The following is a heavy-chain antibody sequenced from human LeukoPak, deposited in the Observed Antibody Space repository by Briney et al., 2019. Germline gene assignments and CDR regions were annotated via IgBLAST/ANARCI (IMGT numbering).Heavy chain of an antibody. CDR2: ISWNSGSI. CDR1: GFTFDDYA. V-gene: IGHV3-9*01. Sequence: GGSLRLSCAASGFTFDDYAMHWVRQAPGKGLEWVSGISWNSGSIGYADSVKGRFSISRDNAKNTLYLQMNSLRVEDTAVYYCARGRPHGNDYWGQGTLVTVSS. CDR3: ARGRPHGNDY. D-gene: IGHD4-23*01. J-gene: IGHJ4*02.